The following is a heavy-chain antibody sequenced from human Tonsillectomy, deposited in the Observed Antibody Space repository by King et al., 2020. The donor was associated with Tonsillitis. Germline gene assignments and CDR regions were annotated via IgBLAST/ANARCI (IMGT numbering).Heavy chain of an antibody. V-gene: IGHV3-23*04. CDR1: GFTFSNYA. CDR3: AKTVLLWFVDRGNYFDY. J-gene: IGHJ4*02. CDR2: ISGSGGST. D-gene: IGHD3-10*01. Sequence: VQLVESGGGLVQPGGSLRLSCAASGFTFSNYAMSWVRQAPGKGLEWVSGISGSGGSTDYADSVKGRFTISRDNSKITLYLQMKSLRAEDTAVYYGAKTVLLWFVDRGNYFDYWGQGTLVTVSS.